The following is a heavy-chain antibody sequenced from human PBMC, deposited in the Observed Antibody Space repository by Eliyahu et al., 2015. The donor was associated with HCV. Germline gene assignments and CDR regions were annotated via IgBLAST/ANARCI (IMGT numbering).Heavy chain of an antibody. J-gene: IGHJ3*02. D-gene: IGHD1-26*01. V-gene: IGHV3-48*02. CDR2: ISSSSSII. CDR1: GFTFNSYS. Sequence: EVQLVESGGGLVQPGGSLRXXXAASGFTFNSYSMNWVRQGPGKGLEYISHISSSSSIIYYADSVQGRFTISRDNAKNSLYLQMNSLRDDDTAVYYCARGGSYIDMWGQGTMVTVSS. CDR3: ARGGSYIDM.